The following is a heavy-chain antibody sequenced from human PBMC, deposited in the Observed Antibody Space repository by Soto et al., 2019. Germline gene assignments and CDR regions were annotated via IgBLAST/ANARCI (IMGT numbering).Heavy chain of an antibody. CDR1: GYSFTSYW. D-gene: IGHD2-15*01. J-gene: IGHJ3*02. Sequence: PGESLKISCKGSGYSFTSYWIGWVRQMPGKGLEWMGIIYPGDSDTRYSPSFQGQVTISADKSISTAYPQWSSLKASDTAMYYCARRRDIVVVVAATPATLNAFDIWGQGTMVNVS. CDR3: ARRRDIVVVVAATPATLNAFDI. CDR2: IYPGDSDT. V-gene: IGHV5-51*01.